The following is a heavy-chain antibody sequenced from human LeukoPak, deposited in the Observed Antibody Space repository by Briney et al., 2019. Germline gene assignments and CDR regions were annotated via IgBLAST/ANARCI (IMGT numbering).Heavy chain of an antibody. Sequence: GESLKISCKGSGYRFTSYWISWVRQMPGKGLEWMGRIDPSDSYTNYSPSFQGHVTISADKSISTAYLQWSSLKASDTAMYYCARAWIQLWSNMDVWGKGTTVTVSS. CDR3: ARAWIQLWSNMDV. J-gene: IGHJ6*04. CDR2: IDPSDSYT. V-gene: IGHV5-10-1*01. CDR1: GYRFTSYW. D-gene: IGHD5-18*01.